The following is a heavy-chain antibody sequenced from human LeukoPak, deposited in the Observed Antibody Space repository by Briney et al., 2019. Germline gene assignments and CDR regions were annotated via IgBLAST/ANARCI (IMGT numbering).Heavy chain of an antibody. Sequence: PSETLSLTCAVYGGSFSGYYWSWIRQPPGKGLEWIGEINHSGSTNYNPSLKSRVTISVDTSKNQFSLKLSSVTAADTAVYYCARNRDWFYFVVVPAAIRPRDAFDIWGQGTMVTVSS. J-gene: IGHJ3*02. CDR1: GGSFSGYY. D-gene: IGHD2-2*02. CDR3: ARNRDWFYFVVVPAAIRPRDAFDI. V-gene: IGHV4-34*01. CDR2: INHSGST.